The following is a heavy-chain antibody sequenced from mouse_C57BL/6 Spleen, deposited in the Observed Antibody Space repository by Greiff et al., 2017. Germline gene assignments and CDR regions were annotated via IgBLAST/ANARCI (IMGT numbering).Heavy chain of an antibody. CDR2: ISDGGSYT. CDR3: ARSYSPVDY. D-gene: IGHD2-12*01. V-gene: IGHV5-4*03. Sequence: EVKLMESGGGLVKPGGSLKLSCAASGFTFSSYAMSWVRQTPEKRLEWVATISDGGSYTYYPDNVKGRFTISRDNAKNNLYLQMSHLKSEDTAMYYCARSYSPVDYWGQGTSVTVSS. CDR1: GFTFSSYA. J-gene: IGHJ4*01.